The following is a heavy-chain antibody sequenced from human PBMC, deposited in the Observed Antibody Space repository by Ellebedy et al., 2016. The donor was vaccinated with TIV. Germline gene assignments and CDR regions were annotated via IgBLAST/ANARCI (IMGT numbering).Heavy chain of an antibody. V-gene: IGHV3-23*01. CDR1: GFTFSTYV. J-gene: IGHJ4*02. CDR3: AKLGVRDSIDF. CDR2: ISNSGGNK. D-gene: IGHD3-10*01. Sequence: GESLKISCAASGFTFSTYVMYWVRQAPGKGLEWVSAISNSGGNKDYAASVKGRFTISRDNSKNTHSLQMNSLRAEDTAIYYGAKLGVRDSIDFWGQGILVSVSS.